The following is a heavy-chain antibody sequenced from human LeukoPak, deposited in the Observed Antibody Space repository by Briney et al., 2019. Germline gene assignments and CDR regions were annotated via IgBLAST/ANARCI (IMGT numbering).Heavy chain of an antibody. CDR2: ISSSSSYI. CDR1: GFTFSSYS. V-gene: IGHV3-21*01. D-gene: IGHD3-16*01. J-gene: IGHJ4*02. CDR3: AKGSVLDYVWGSYKEADFDY. Sequence: GGSLRLSCAASGFTFSSYSMNWVRQAPGKGLEWVSSISSSSSYIYYADSVKGRFTISRDNAKNSLYLQMNSLRAEDTAVYYCAKGSVLDYVWGSYKEADFDYWGQGTLVTVSS.